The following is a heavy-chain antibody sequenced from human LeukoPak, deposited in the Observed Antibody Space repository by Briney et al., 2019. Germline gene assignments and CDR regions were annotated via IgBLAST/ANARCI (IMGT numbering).Heavy chain of an antibody. V-gene: IGHV3-48*03. CDR3: AELGITMIGGV. CDR1: GFIFSKYW. D-gene: IGHD3-10*02. Sequence: GGSLRLSCGASGFIFSKYWMSWVRQAPGKGLEWVSYISSSGSTIYYADSVKGRFTISRDNAKNSLYLQMNSLRAEDTAVYYCAELGITMIGGVWGKGTTVTISS. J-gene: IGHJ6*03. CDR2: ISSSGSTI.